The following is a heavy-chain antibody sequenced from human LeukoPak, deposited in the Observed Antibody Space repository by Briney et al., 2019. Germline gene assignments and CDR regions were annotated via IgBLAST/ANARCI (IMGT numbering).Heavy chain of an antibody. CDR3: ARKFGGTTYFDY. Sequence: GRSLRLSCAASGFTFSSYEMNWVRQAPGKGLEWISYITGSGSSIYYADSVKGRFTISRDNAKNSLSLQMNSLRAEDTAVYYCARKFGGTTYFDYWGQGTLVTVSS. J-gene: IGHJ4*02. CDR2: ITGSGSSI. D-gene: IGHD1-26*01. CDR1: GFTFSSYE. V-gene: IGHV3-48*03.